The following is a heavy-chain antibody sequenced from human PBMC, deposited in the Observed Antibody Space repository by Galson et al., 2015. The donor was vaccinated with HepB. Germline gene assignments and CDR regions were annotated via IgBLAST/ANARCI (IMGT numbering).Heavy chain of an antibody. CDR2: INPNSGGT. J-gene: IGHJ3*02. V-gene: IGHV1-2*04. CDR3: ARAQMYYDFWSGYSTDNDAFDI. CDR1: GYTFTGYY. D-gene: IGHD3-3*01. Sequence: QSGAEVKKPGESLKISCKASGYTFTGYYMHWVRQAPGQGLEWMGWINPNSGGTNYAQKFQGWVTMTRDTSISTAYMELSRLRSDDTAVYYCARAQMYYDFWSGYSTDNDAFDIWGQGTMVTVSS.